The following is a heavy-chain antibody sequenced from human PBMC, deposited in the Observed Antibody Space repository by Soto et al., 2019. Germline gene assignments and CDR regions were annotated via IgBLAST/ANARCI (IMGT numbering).Heavy chain of an antibody. CDR2: INHSGRT. J-gene: IGHJ5*01. Sequence: SETLSLTCAVYGGSFSGYYWFWIRQPPGKGLEWIGEINHSGRTNYNPSLKRRVTISFDTSKNHFSLKLSSVTAADTAVYYCEGSRALVFDFWGQRNPVPVSS. CDR1: GGSFSGYY. V-gene: IGHV4-34*01. CDR3: EGSRALVFDF.